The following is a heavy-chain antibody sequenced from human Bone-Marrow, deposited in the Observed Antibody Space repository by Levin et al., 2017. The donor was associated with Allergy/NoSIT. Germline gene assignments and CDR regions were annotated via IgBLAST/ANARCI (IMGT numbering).Heavy chain of an antibody. D-gene: IGHD6-13*01. V-gene: IGHV4-59*02. CDR3: ARVALYSSSWYLDVFDL. J-gene: IGHJ3*01. CDR2: IHYTGST. Sequence: SQTLSLTCSVSGGSVRGYYWSWIRQPPGKGLEWIGYIHYTGSTSYNPSLKSRVTISIDTSEDQVSLQMASVTAADTAVYYCARVALYSSSWYLDVFDLWGQGTMVVVSS. CDR1: GGSVRGYY.